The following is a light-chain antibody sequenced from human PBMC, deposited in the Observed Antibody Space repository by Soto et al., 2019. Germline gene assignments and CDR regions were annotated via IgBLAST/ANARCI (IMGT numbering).Light chain of an antibody. Sequence: SYELTQPPSVSVAPGKTARITCGGNYIGSKSVHWYQQKPGQAPVLVIYYDSDRPSGIPERFSGSNSGNTATLIISRVEAGDEADYYCQVWDSSSDHHVIFGGGTKLTVL. V-gene: IGLV3-21*04. CDR2: YDS. CDR3: QVWDSSSDHHVI. CDR1: YIGSKS. J-gene: IGLJ2*01.